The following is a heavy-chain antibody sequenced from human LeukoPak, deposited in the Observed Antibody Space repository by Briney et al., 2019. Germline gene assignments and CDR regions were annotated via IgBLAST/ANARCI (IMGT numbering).Heavy chain of an antibody. CDR3: ASLYYDYVWGSYREAYDAFDI. CDR2: IYYSGST. J-gene: IGHJ3*02. Sequence: PSETLSLTCTVSGGSISSSSYYWGWIRQPPGKGLEWIGSIYYSGSTYYNPSLKSRVTISVDTSKNQFSLKLSSVTAADTAVYYCASLYYDYVWGSYREAYDAFDIWGQGTMVTVSS. V-gene: IGHV4-39*07. CDR1: GGSISSSSYY. D-gene: IGHD3-16*02.